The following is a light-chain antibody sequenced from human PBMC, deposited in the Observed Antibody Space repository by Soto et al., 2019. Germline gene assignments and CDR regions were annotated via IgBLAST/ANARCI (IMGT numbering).Light chain of an antibody. Sequence: EIVLTQSPATLSLSPGERATLSCRASQSVSRILAWYQQIPGQAPRLLIYDASTRVTGIPARFSGSGSGTDFTLTISSLEPEDFAVYYCQQYGSSGTFGQGTKVDIK. CDR3: QQYGSSGT. CDR2: DAS. CDR1: QSVSRI. J-gene: IGKJ1*01. V-gene: IGKV3-11*01.